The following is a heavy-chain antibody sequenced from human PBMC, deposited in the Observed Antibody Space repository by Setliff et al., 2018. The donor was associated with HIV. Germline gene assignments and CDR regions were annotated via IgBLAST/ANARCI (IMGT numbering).Heavy chain of an antibody. CDR2: VHKSGNT. V-gene: IGHV4-4*07. CDR3: ARDMEDFGALPSAPFDP. CDR1: GGSIRNYY. Sequence: ASETLSLTCTVSGGSIRNYYWSWIRQSAGKGLEWIGRVHKSGNTDYNPSLKGRVTMSVDTSKNQFFLKLTSMTAADTAIYYCARDMEDFGALPSAPFDPWGRGTLVTVSS. J-gene: IGHJ5*02. D-gene: IGHD2-2*01.